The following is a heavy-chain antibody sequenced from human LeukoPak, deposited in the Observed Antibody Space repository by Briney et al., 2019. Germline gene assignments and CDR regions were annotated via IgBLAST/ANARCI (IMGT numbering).Heavy chain of an antibody. V-gene: IGHV3-11*01. CDR1: GFTFSDYY. J-gene: IGHJ3*02. CDR2: VSRSGSTR. Sequence: GGSLRLSCAASGFTFSDYYMSWIRQAPGKGLEWVSHVSRSGSTRYYADSLKGRFTISRDDAKNSLYLQMNSLRAEDTAVYYCARTAYYYDSSGYDDAFDIWGQGTMVTVSS. D-gene: IGHD3-22*01. CDR3: ARTAYYYDSSGYDDAFDI.